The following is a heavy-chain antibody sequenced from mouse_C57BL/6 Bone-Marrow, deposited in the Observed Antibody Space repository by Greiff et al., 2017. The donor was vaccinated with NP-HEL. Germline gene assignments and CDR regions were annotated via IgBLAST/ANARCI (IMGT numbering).Heavy chain of an antibody. CDR1: GYTFTDHT. D-gene: IGHD1-2*01. Sequence: QVHVKQSDAELVKPGASVKISCKVSGYTFTDHTIHWMKQRPEQGLAWIGYIYPRDGSTKYNEKFKGKATLTADKSSSTAYMQLNSLTSEDSAVYFCARSDDLLRPVGYFDVWGTGTTVTVSS. CDR2: IYPRDGST. CDR3: ARSDDLLRPVGYFDV. J-gene: IGHJ1*03. V-gene: IGHV1-78*01.